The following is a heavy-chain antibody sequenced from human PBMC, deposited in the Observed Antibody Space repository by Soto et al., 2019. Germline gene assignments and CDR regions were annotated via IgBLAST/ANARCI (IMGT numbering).Heavy chain of an antibody. CDR1: GFTFSDYY. CDR3: ARAVYCSGGSCYRSLRYYYYMDV. D-gene: IGHD2-15*01. V-gene: IGHV3-11*01. J-gene: IGHJ6*03. CDR2: SSSSGSTI. Sequence: QVQLVESGGGLVKPGGSLRLSCAASGFTFSDYYMSWIRQAPGKGLEWVSYSSSSGSTIYYADSVKVRFTISRDNAKKSLYLQMNSLRAEDTAVYYCARAVYCSGGSCYRSLRYYYYMDVWGKGTTVTVSS.